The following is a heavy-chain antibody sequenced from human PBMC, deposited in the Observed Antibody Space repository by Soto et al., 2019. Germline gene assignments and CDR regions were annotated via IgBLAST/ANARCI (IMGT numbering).Heavy chain of an antibody. Sequence: QVQLVQSGAEVKKPGASVRVSCKASGYTFSTYDIHWVRQAPGLGLEWMGIITPGGGITSYAQKFKGRITMTRDTSTSTVYMELSSLRFEDTAMYYCAKVLSELVPRYFDTWGQGTLVTVSS. D-gene: IGHD6-13*01. CDR2: ITPGGGIT. J-gene: IGHJ4*02. CDR1: GYTFSTYD. V-gene: IGHV1-46*01. CDR3: AKVLSELVPRYFDT.